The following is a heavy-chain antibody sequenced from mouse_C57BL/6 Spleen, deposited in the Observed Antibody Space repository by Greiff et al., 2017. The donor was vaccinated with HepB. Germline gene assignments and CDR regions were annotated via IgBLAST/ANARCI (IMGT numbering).Heavy chain of an antibody. CDR2: ISSGSSTI. D-gene: IGHD4-1*01. CDR1: GFTFSDYG. CDR3: ARRLANWDDWYFDV. J-gene: IGHJ1*03. Sequence: EVQRVESGGGLVKPGGSLKLSCAASGFTFSDYGMHWVRQAPEKGLEWVAYISSGSSTIYYADTVKGRFTISRDNAKNTLFLQMTSLRSEDTAMYYCARRLANWDDWYFDVWGTGTTVTVSS. V-gene: IGHV5-17*01.